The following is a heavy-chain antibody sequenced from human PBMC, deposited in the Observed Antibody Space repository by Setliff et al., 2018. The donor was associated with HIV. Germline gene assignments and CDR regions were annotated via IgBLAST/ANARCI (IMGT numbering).Heavy chain of an antibody. CDR2: IYYGGTT. J-gene: IGHJ4*01. V-gene: IGHV4-39*01. CDR3: ARLSTGDLRLFEY. CDR1: GGSVTSSLYY. D-gene: IGHD4-17*01. Sequence: SETLSLTCTVSGGSVTSSLYYWGWIRQPPGKGLEWIGTIYYGGTTYYNPSLRSRVTISVDASKNQFSLKLTSVTAADTAVYFCARLSTGDLRLFEYWGHGALVTVSS.